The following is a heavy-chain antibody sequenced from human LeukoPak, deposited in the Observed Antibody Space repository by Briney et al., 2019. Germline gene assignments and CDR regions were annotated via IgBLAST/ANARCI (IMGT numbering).Heavy chain of an antibody. CDR3: AKGGTVVTPTDYYYYYMDV. Sequence: PSETLSLTCTVPGGSISSYSWSWIRQPPGKGLEWIGYIYYSGSTNYNPSLKSRVTISVDTSKNQFSLKLSSVTAADTAVYYCAKGGTVVTPTDYYYYYMDVWGKGTTVTVSS. CDR1: GGSISSYS. V-gene: IGHV4-59*08. CDR2: IYYSGST. J-gene: IGHJ6*03. D-gene: IGHD4-23*01.